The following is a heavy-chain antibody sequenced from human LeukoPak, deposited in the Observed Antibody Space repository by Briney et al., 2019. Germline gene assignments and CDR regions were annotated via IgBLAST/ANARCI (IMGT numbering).Heavy chain of an antibody. D-gene: IGHD1-26*01. V-gene: IGHV1-24*01. CDR2: FDPEDGET. CDR1: GYTLTELS. J-gene: IGHJ1*01. CDR3: ATIPRGGAPFPILYFQH. Sequence: ASVKVSCKVSGYTLTELSMHWVRQAPGKGLEWMGGFDPEDGETIYAQKFQGRVTMIEDTSTDTAYMELSSPRSEDTAVYYCATIPRGGAPFPILYFQHWGQGTLVTVSS.